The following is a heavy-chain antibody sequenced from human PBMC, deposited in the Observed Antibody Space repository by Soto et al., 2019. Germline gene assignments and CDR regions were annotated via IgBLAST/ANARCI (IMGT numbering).Heavy chain of an antibody. CDR3: ARDGLYYDILTGPADAFDI. D-gene: IGHD3-9*01. V-gene: IGHV1-69*04. CDR1: GGTFSSYT. Sequence: GASVKVSCKASGGTFSSYTISWVRQAPGQGLEWMGRIIPILGIANYAQKFQGRVTITADKSTSTAYMELSSLRSEDTAVYYCARDGLYYDILTGPADAFDIWGQGTMVTVSS. J-gene: IGHJ3*02. CDR2: IIPILGIA.